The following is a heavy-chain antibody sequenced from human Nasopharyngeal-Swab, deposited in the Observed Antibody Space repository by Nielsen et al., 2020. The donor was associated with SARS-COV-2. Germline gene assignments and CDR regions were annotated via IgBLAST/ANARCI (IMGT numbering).Heavy chain of an antibody. CDR1: GYTLTELS. CDR2: ISSSSSTI. Sequence: SCKVSGYTLTELSMNWVRQAPGKGLEWVSYISSSSSTIYYADSVKGRFTISRDNAKNSLYLQMNSLRDEDTAVYYCASSLYCSSTSCHSYYYGMDVWGQGTTVTVSS. J-gene: IGHJ6*02. D-gene: IGHD2-2*01. CDR3: ASSLYCSSTSCHSYYYGMDV. V-gene: IGHV3-48*02.